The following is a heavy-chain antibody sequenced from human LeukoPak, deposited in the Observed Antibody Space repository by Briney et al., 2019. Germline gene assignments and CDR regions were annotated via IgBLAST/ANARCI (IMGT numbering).Heavy chain of an antibody. CDR3: ARRHYYDSSGSLNFDY. V-gene: IGHV5-10-1*01. CDR2: IDPSDSYT. J-gene: IGHJ4*02. CDR1: GYSFTSYW. Sequence: GESLKISCKGSGYSFTSYWISWVRQMPGKGLEWMGRIDPSDSYTNYSPSFQGHVTISADKSISTAYLQWSSLKASDTAMYYCARRHYYDSSGSLNFDYWGQGTLVTVSS. D-gene: IGHD3-22*01.